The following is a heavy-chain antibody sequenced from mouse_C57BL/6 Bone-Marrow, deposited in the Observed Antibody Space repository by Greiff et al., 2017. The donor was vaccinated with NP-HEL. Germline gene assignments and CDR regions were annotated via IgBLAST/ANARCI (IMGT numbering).Heavy chain of an antibody. D-gene: IGHD1-1*01. J-gene: IGHJ2*01. Sequence: VQLKESGGGLVQPGGSMKLSCVASGFTFSNYWMNWVRQSPEKGLEWVAQIRLKSDNYATHYAESVKGRFTISRDDSKSSVYLQMNNLRAEDTGIYYCTGPHGSSHFDYWGQGTTLTVSS. CDR2: IRLKSDNYAT. V-gene: IGHV6-3*01. CDR1: GFTFSNYW. CDR3: TGPHGSSHFDY.